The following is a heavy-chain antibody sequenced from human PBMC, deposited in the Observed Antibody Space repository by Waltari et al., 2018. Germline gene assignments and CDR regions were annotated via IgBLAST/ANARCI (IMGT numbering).Heavy chain of an antibody. V-gene: IGHV4-39*07. CDR3: AIAYSSGWYGDQYYFDY. CDR2: IYYSGST. Sequence: QLQLQESGPGLVKPSETLSLTCTVSGGSISSSSYYWGWIRQPPGKGLEWIGSIYYSGSTYYNLSLKSRVTISVDTSKNQFSLKLSSVTAADTAVYYCAIAYSSGWYGDQYYFDYWGQGTLVTVSS. J-gene: IGHJ4*02. D-gene: IGHD6-19*01. CDR1: GGSISSSSYY.